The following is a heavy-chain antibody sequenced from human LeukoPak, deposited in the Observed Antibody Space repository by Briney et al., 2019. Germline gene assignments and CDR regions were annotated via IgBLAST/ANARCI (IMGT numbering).Heavy chain of an antibody. V-gene: IGHV3-7*01. CDR2: IKQGGSEK. D-gene: IGHD3-16*01. CDR3: ARGRWGFDC. Sequence: YPGGSLRLSCAASGFTFSNYWMSWVRQAPGKGLEWVANIKQGGSEKYYVDSVKGRFTISRDNAENSLYLQMNSLRAEDTAVYYCARGRWGFDCWGQGTLVTVSS. J-gene: IGHJ4*02. CDR1: GFTFSNYW.